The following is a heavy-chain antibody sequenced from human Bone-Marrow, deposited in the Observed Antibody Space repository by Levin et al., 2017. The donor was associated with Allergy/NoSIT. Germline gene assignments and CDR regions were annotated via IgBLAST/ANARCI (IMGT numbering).Heavy chain of an antibody. Sequence: GGSLRLSCAAPGFTFSDYSMSWIRQAPGKGLEWISYITNSGKSMYYADSVKGRFTISSDNAKKLLFLEMNSLTADDTAIYYCARDRDSGWYAPFDYWGQGTLVTVSS. CDR2: ITNSGKSM. V-gene: IGHV3-11*01. CDR1: GFTFSDYS. J-gene: IGHJ4*02. D-gene: IGHD6-19*01. CDR3: ARDRDSGWYAPFDY.